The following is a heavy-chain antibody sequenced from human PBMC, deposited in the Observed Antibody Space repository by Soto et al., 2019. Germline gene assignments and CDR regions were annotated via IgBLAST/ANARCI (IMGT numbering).Heavy chain of an antibody. CDR3: VSDDVGVGIAY. J-gene: IGHJ4*02. D-gene: IGHD1-26*01. CDR1: GFTFSSYW. Sequence: EVQLVESGGGLVQPGGSLSPSCAASGFTFSSYWMHWVRQVPGKGLVWVSHIDSDGNSTTYADSVKGRFTISRDNAKNTVYMQMNSMSADDTAVYYCVSDDVGVGIAYWGLGTLVTVSS. V-gene: IGHV3-74*03. CDR2: IDSDGNST.